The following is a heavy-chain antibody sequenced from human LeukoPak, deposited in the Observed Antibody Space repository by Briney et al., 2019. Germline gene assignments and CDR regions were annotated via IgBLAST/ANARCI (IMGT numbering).Heavy chain of an antibody. Sequence: ASVKVSCKASGYTFTSYGISWVRQAPGQGLEWMGWINAGNGNTKYSQKFQGRVTITRDTSASTAYMELSSLRSEDTAVYYCARGHSSGCLDYWGQGTLVTVSS. CDR2: INAGNGNT. J-gene: IGHJ4*02. CDR1: GYTFTSYG. V-gene: IGHV1-3*01. CDR3: ARGHSSGCLDY. D-gene: IGHD6-19*01.